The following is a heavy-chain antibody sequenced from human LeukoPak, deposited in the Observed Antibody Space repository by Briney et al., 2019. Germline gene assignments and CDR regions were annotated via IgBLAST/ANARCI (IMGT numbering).Heavy chain of an antibody. Sequence: ASVKVSCKASGGTFSSYAISWVRQAPGQGLEWMGGIIPIFGTANYAQKFQGRVTITTDESTSTAHMELSSLRSEDTAVYYCARKIRGYFDYWGQGTLVTVSS. CDR1: GGTFSSYA. D-gene: IGHD3-16*01. J-gene: IGHJ4*02. CDR3: ARKIRGYFDY. V-gene: IGHV1-69*05. CDR2: IIPIFGTA.